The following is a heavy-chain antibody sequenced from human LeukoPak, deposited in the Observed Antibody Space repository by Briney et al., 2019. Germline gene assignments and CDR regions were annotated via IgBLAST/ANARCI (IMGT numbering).Heavy chain of an antibody. CDR3: AKVSTVTHGAIFDY. J-gene: IGHJ4*02. CDR1: GFTFSSCA. Sequence: GGSLRLSCAASGFTFSSCAMNWVRQAPGKGLEWVSSVSGSGASTYDADSVKGRFTISRDNSKNTLYLQMNSLRAEDTAVYYCAKVSTVTHGAIFDYWGQGTLVTVSS. D-gene: IGHD4-17*01. CDR2: VSGSGAST. V-gene: IGHV3-23*01.